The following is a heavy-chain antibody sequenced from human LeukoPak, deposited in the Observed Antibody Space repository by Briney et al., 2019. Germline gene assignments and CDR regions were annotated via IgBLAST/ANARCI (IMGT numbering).Heavy chain of an antibody. CDR1: GFTFSSYW. CDR2: INGDGSGT. V-gene: IGHV3-74*01. D-gene: IGHD1-1*01. Sequence: GGSLRLSCAASGFTFSSYWMHWVRQAPGKGLVWVSRINGDGSGTSYADSVKGRFTISRDNAKNTLYLQMNSLRAEDTAVYYCASGNAHAFDIWGQGTMVTVSS. J-gene: IGHJ3*02. CDR3: ASGNAHAFDI.